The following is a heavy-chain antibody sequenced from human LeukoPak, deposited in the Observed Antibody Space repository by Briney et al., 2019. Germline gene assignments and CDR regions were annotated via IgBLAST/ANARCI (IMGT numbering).Heavy chain of an antibody. J-gene: IGHJ4*02. D-gene: IGHD3-3*01. Sequence: ASVKVSCKASGYTFTSYDINWVRQATGQGLEWMGWMNPNSGNTGCAQKFQGRVTMTRNTSISTAYMELSSLRSEDTAVYYCARGPSPRDFWSGYYSGYFDYWGQGTLVTVSS. CDR3: ARGPSPRDFWSGYYSGYFDY. V-gene: IGHV1-8*01. CDR2: MNPNSGNT. CDR1: GYTFTSYD.